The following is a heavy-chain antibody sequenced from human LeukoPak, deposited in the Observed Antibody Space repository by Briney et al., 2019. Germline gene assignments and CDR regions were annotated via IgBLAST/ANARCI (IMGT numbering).Heavy chain of an antibody. CDR1: GFTFSSYE. J-gene: IGHJ6*03. CDR2: ISSSGSTI. V-gene: IGHV3-48*03. Sequence: QPGGSLRLSCAASGFTFSSYEMNWVRQAPGKGLEWVSYISSSGSTIYYADSVKGRFTISRDNAKNSLYLQMNSLRAEDTAVYYCARDPSPPHYMDVWGKGTTVTVSS. CDR3: ARDPSPPHYMDV.